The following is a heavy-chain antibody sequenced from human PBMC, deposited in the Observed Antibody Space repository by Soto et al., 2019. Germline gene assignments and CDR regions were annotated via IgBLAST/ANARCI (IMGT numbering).Heavy chain of an antibody. Sequence: QVQLQQWGAGLLKPSETLSLTCAVYGGSFSGYYWSWIRQPPGKGLEWIGEINHSGSTNYNPSLKGRVTISVDTSKNQFSLKLSSVTAADTAVYYCARRTSHYYGSGSYYFDYWGQGTLVTVSS. CDR1: GGSFSGYY. D-gene: IGHD3-10*01. V-gene: IGHV4-34*01. CDR2: INHSGST. CDR3: ARRTSHYYGSGSYYFDY. J-gene: IGHJ4*02.